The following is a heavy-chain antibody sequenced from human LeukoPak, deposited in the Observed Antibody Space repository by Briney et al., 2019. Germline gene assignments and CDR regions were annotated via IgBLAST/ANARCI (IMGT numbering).Heavy chain of an antibody. J-gene: IGHJ4*02. CDR2: ISWNSGSI. CDR3: AKPYSSSWSDFDY. V-gene: IGHV3-9*01. CDR1: GFTFDDYA. Sequence: SLRLSCAASGFTFDDYAVHWVRQAPGKGLEWVSGISWNSGSIGYADSVKGRFTISRDNAKNSLYLQMNSLRAEDTALYYCAKPYSSSWSDFDYWGQGTLVTVSS. D-gene: IGHD6-13*01.